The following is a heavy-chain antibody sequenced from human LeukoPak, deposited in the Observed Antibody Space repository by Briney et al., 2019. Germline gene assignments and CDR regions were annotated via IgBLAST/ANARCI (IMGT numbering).Heavy chain of an antibody. CDR2: IYTSGST. CDR3: AREYSGSYYTNWFDP. CDR1: GGSISSGSYY. Sequence: SETLSLTCTVSGGSISSGSYYWSWIRQPAGKGLEWIGRIYTSGSTNYNPSLKSRVTISVDTSKNQFSLKLSSVTAADTAVYYCAREYSGSYYTNWFDPWGQGTLVTVSS. V-gene: IGHV4-61*02. D-gene: IGHD1-26*01. J-gene: IGHJ5*02.